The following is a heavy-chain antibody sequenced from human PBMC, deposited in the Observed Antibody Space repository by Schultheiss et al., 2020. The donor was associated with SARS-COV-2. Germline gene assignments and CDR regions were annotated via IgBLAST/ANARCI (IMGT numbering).Heavy chain of an antibody. V-gene: IGHV3-21*01. Sequence: GGSLRLSCAASGFTFSSYAMHWVRQAPGKGLEWVSSISSSSSYIYYADSVKGRFTISRDNAKNSLYLQMNSLRAEDTAVYYCARVIYYYYYMDVWGKGTTVTVSS. J-gene: IGHJ6*03. CDR3: ARVIYYYYYMDV. CDR2: ISSSSSYI. CDR1: GFTFSSYA.